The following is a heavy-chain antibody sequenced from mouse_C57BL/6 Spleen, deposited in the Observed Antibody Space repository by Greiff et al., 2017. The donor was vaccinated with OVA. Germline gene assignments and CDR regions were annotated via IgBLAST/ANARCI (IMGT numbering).Heavy chain of an antibody. J-gene: IGHJ4*01. V-gene: IGHV5-6*02. CDR3: ARPSIYDGYFYAMDY. D-gene: IGHD2-3*01. Sequence: EVMLVESGGDLVKPGGSLKLSCAASGFTFSSYGMSWVRQTPDKRLEWVATISSGGSYTYYPDSVKGRFTISRDNAKNTLYLQMSSLKSEDTAMYYCARPSIYDGYFYAMDYWGQGTSVTVSS. CDR2: ISSGGSYT. CDR1: GFTFSSYG.